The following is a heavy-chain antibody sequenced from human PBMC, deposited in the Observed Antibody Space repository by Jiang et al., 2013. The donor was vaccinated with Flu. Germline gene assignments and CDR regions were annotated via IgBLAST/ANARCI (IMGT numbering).Heavy chain of an antibody. J-gene: IGHJ4*02. Sequence: GSGLVKPSETLSLTCTVSGGSISSHYWSWIRQPPGKGLEWIGYIYNSGSTKYNPSLKSRVTISVDTSKNQFSLKLSSVTAADTAVYYCARDGNYYYYDSSWFFVDYVGPG. CDR1: GGSISSHY. CDR3: ARDGNYYYYDSSWFFVDY. V-gene: IGHV4-59*11. D-gene: IGHD3-22*01. CDR2: IYNSGST.